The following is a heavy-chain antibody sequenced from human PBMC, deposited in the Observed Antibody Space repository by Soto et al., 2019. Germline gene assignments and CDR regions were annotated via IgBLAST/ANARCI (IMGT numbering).Heavy chain of an antibody. D-gene: IGHD3-10*01. V-gene: IGHV3-23*01. CDR3: AKDRLVRGPREGDAFDP. J-gene: IGHJ5*02. CDR2: ISGSGGST. Sequence: PGGSLRLSCAASGFTFSRYAMSWVRQAPGKGLEWVSAISGSGGSTYYADSVKGRFTISRDNSKNTLYLQMNSLRAEDTAVYYCAKDRLVRGPREGDAFDPWGQGTLVTVSS. CDR1: GFTFSRYA.